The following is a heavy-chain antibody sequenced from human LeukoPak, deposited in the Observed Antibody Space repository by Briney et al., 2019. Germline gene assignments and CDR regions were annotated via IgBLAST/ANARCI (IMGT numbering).Heavy chain of an antibody. Sequence: SETLSLTCTVSGGSISSYYWSWIRQPPGKGLEWIGYIYYSGCTNYNPSLKSRVTISVHTSKNQFSLKLSSVTAADTAVYYCARETSQKGAHYMDVWGKGTTVTISS. CDR1: GGSISSYY. CDR3: ARETSQKGAHYMDV. D-gene: IGHD3-16*01. V-gene: IGHV4-59*01. CDR2: IYYSGCT. J-gene: IGHJ6*03.